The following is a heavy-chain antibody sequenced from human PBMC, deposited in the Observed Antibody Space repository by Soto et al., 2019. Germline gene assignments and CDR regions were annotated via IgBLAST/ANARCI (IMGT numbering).Heavy chain of an antibody. CDR2: INHSGSA. J-gene: IGHJ4*02. CDR3: SRWYGSGWKYFDY. CDR1: GGSCSGCY. Sequence: QVQLQQRGAGLLKPSETLSLTCAVYGGSCSGCYWTWIRQPPGKGLGWIGQINHSGSANYSQSLKSRVTLSVDTSKNHFSLRRTAVTAADTAVYYFSRWYGSGWKYFDYGGQGTLVTVSS. V-gene: IGHV4-34*01. D-gene: IGHD3-10*01.